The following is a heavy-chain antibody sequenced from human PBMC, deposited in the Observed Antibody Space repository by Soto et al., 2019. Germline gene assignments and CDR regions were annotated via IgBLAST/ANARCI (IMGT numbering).Heavy chain of an antibody. J-gene: IGHJ6*02. CDR1: GGTFSSYA. CDR3: AGHSSGVPGYYYGMDV. D-gene: IGHD3-22*01. Sequence: QVQLVQSGAEVKKPGSSVKVSCKASGGTFSSYAISWVRQAPGQGLEWMGGIIPIFDTADYAQKFQGRVTIPADESTNTAYMELSSLRSEDTAVYYCAGHSSGVPGYYYGMDVWGQGTTVTVSS. CDR2: IIPIFDTA. V-gene: IGHV1-69*12.